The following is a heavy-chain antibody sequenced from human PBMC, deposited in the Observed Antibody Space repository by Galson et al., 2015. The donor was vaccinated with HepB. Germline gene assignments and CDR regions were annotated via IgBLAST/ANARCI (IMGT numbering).Heavy chain of an antibody. CDR3: VKVAGGYYDILTGYYVH. J-gene: IGHJ4*02. CDR1: GFTFSSYV. D-gene: IGHD3-9*01. Sequence: SLRLSCAASGFTFSSYVMHWVRQAPGKGLEYVSAISSNGGSTYYADSVKGRFTISRDNSKNTLYLQMSSLRAEDTAVYYCVKVAGGYYDILTGYYVHWGQGTLVTVSS. V-gene: IGHV3-64D*06. CDR2: ISSNGGST.